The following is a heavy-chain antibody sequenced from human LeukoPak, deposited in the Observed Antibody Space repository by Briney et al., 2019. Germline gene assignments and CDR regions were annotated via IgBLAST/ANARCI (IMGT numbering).Heavy chain of an antibody. CDR2: INHSGRT. CDR1: GVSLSNYY. Sequence: SETLSLTCAVYGVSLSNYYWIWIRQPPRKGLEWIGEINHSGRTHYNPSLKSRVTISIDTSKNQFSLKLSSVTAADTAVYYCAIEAIVGAPRGDYWGQGTLVTVSS. V-gene: IGHV4-34*01. J-gene: IGHJ4*02. CDR3: AIEAIVGAPRGDY. D-gene: IGHD1-26*01.